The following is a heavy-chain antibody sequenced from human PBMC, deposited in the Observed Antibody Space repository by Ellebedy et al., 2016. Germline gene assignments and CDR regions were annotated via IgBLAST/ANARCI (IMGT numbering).Heavy chain of an antibody. J-gene: IGHJ4*02. CDR2: IRSDESEK. D-gene: IGHD3-10*01. CDR3: ARYGLSGTFDL. Sequence: GESLKISCAASGFTFSSYWMGWVRQAPGKGLEWVANIRSDESEKYFKDSGKGRFTISRDNAKNSVYLQMNSLRVEDTAMYYCARYGLSGTFDLWGQGTLVTVSS. V-gene: IGHV3-7*03. CDR1: GFTFSSYW.